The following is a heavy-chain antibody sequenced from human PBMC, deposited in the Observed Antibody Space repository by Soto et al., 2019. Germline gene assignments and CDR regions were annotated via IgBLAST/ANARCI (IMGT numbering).Heavy chain of an antibody. V-gene: IGHV1-69*06. CDR3: AIPVRGVISYYFDY. D-gene: IGHD3-10*01. Sequence: SVKVSCKASGGTFSSYAISWVRQAPGQGLGWVGGIITIFGTANYAQKFQGRVTITADKYTSTAYMELSSLRSEDTAVYYCAIPVRGVISYYFDYWGQGTLVTVSS. J-gene: IGHJ4*02. CDR2: IITIFGTA. CDR1: GGTFSSYA.